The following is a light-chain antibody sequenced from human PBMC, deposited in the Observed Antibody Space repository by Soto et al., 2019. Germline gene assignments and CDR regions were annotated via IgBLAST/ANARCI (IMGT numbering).Light chain of an antibody. CDR2: GAS. J-gene: IGKJ2*01. Sequence: EIVLTQSPGTLSLSPGERATLSCRASQSVRSSYLAWFQQKPGQAPRLLIYGASSRATGIPDRFSGSESGTDFTLTISRLEPEDFAVYYCQQYGSTPKTVVQGTKLEIK. V-gene: IGKV3-20*01. CDR3: QQYGSTPKT. CDR1: QSVRSSY.